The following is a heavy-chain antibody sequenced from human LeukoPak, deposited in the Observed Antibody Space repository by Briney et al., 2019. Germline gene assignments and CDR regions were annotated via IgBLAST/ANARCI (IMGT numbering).Heavy chain of an antibody. Sequence: ASVKVSCKASGYTFTSYGIGWVRQAPGQGLEWMGWISAYNGNTNYAQKLQGRVTMTTDTSTSTAYMELRSLRSDDTAVYYCARGPHRVVATSDFDYWGQGTLVTVSS. D-gene: IGHD5-12*01. CDR2: ISAYNGNT. J-gene: IGHJ4*02. CDR1: GYTFTSYG. V-gene: IGHV1-18*01. CDR3: ARGPHRVVATSDFDY.